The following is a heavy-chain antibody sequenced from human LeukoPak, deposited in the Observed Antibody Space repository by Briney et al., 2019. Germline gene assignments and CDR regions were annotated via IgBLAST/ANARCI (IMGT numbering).Heavy chain of an antibody. D-gene: IGHD5-12*01. Sequence: DSVKGRFTISRDNAKNSLSLQTNSLRAEDTAVYYCARDRPLSGYDLSPFDSWGQGTLVTVSS. CDR3: ARDRPLSGYDLSPFDS. V-gene: IGHV3-7*01. J-gene: IGHJ4*02.